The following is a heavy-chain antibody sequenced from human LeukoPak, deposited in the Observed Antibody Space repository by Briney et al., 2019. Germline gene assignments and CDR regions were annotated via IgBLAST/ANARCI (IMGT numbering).Heavy chain of an antibody. D-gene: IGHD3-10*01. CDR1: GFTFSRYW. V-gene: IGHV3-7*03. CDR3: ARGDYYGSGSYYHDAFDI. CDR2: IKPDGSEK. J-gene: IGHJ3*02. Sequence: GGSLRLSCAASGFTFSRYWMSWVRQAPGKGLEWVANIKPDGSEKHYVDSVKGRLTIARDNAKNSLYLQMNSLRAEDTAVYYCARGDYYGSGSYYHDAFDIWGQGTMVTVSS.